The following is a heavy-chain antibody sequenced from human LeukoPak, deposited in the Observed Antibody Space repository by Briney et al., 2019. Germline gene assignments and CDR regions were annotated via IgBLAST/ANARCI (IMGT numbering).Heavy chain of an antibody. CDR3: ARAVLLWFGEAPAFDS. Sequence: GGSLRLSCAASGFTVSSNYMSWVRQAPGKGLEWVSVIYSGGSTYYADSVKGRFTISRDNSKNTLYLQMNSLRAEDTAVYYCARAVLLWFGEAPAFDSWGQGNLVTVSS. CDR2: IYSGGST. V-gene: IGHV3-66*02. D-gene: IGHD3-10*01. J-gene: IGHJ4*02. CDR1: GFTVSSNY.